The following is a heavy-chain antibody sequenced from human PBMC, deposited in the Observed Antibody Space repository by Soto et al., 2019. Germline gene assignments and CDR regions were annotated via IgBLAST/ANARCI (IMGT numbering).Heavy chain of an antibody. J-gene: IGHJ6*02. CDR2: ISSNSYTI. CDR3: ARDYSRYYGMDV. CDR1: GCTFSSYD. Sequence: GGSLRLTCAASGCTFSSYDMNWVRQAPGKGLEWVSYISSNSYTIYYADSVKGRFTISRDNAKNSLYLQMNSLRDEDTAVYYCARDYSRYYGMDVWGQRATATV. V-gene: IGHV3-48*02. D-gene: IGHD2-15*01.